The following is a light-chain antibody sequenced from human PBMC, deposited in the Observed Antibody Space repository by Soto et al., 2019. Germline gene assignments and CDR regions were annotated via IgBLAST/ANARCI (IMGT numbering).Light chain of an antibody. V-gene: IGKV1-5*01. CDR1: QSISSW. J-gene: IGKJ2*01. CDR2: DAS. Sequence: DIQMTQSPSTLSASVGDRVTITCRASQSISSWLAWYQQKPGKAPKLLIYDASSSESGVPSRFSGSGSGTEFTLTISRLQHDDFATYYCQQYNSYSYTFGQGTKLEIK. CDR3: QQYNSYSYT.